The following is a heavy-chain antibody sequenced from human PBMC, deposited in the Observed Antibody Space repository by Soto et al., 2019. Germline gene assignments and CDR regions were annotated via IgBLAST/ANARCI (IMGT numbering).Heavy chain of an antibody. V-gene: IGHV1-3*01. D-gene: IGHD5-12*01. CDR1: GYTFTTIF. CDR2: INPANGVT. J-gene: IGHJ4*02. Sequence: QVQLVQSGAEVKKPGASVKLSCKTSGYTFTTIFLHWLRQAPGQRLEWMGWINPANGVTMYSQKCRSRVSNSRDKSATTAYMELTSLTSDYTAVYYCERGPSCGCFDFWGQGSLVTVSA. CDR3: ERGPSCGCFDF.